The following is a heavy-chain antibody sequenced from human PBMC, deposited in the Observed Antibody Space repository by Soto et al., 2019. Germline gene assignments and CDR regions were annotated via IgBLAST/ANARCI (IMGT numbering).Heavy chain of an antibody. J-gene: IGHJ3*02. CDR2: IRSKANSYAT. Sequence: GGSLRHSYAASGFTFSGSAMHWVRQASGKGLEWVGRIRSKANSYATAYAASVKGRFTISRDDSKNTAYLQMNSLKTEDTAVYYCTRDYYDSVDDAFDIWGQGTMVTVSS. D-gene: IGHD3-22*01. CDR1: GFTFSGSA. V-gene: IGHV3-73*01. CDR3: TRDYYDSVDDAFDI.